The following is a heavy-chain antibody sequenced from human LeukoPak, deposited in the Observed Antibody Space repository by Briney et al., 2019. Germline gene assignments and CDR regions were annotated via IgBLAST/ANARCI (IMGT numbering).Heavy chain of an antibody. CDR1: GFTFSSYS. D-gene: IGHD2-2*01. J-gene: IGHJ4*02. CDR3: ARGDRDLYCSSTSCYPVL. CDR2: ISSSSSYI. Sequence: GGSQRLSCVASGFTFSSYSMNWVRQAPGKGLEWVSSISSSSSYIYYADSVKGRFTISRDNAKNSLYLQMNSLRAEDTALYYCARGDRDLYCSSTSCYPVLGGQGTLVTVSS. V-gene: IGHV3-21*01.